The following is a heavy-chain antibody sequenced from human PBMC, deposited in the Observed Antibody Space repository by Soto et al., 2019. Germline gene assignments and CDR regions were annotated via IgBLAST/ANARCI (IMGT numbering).Heavy chain of an antibody. V-gene: IGHV3-21*01. CDR1: GFTFSSYS. CDR2: ISSSSSYI. Sequence: EVQLVESGGGLVKPGGSLRLSCAASGFTFSSYSMNWVRQAPGKGLEWLSSISSSSSYIYYADSVKGRFTISRDNAKNSLYLQMNSRRAEDTAVYYCASPRYSGYDPLFDYWGQGTLVTVSS. D-gene: IGHD5-12*01. CDR3: ASPRYSGYDPLFDY. J-gene: IGHJ4*02.